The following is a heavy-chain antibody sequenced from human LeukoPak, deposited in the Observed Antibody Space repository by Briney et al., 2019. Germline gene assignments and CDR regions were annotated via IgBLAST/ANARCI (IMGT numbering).Heavy chain of an antibody. CDR1: GGSISSYY. CDR3: ARDLRDHYYYYYYMDV. CDR2: IYHSGST. V-gene: IGHV4-38-2*02. J-gene: IGHJ6*03. D-gene: IGHD5-24*01. Sequence: SETLSLTCTVSGGSISSYYWGWIRQPPGKGLEWIGSIYHSGSTYYNPSLKSRVTISVDTSKNQFSLKLSSVTAADTAVYYCARDLRDHYYYYYYMDVWGKGTTVTVSS.